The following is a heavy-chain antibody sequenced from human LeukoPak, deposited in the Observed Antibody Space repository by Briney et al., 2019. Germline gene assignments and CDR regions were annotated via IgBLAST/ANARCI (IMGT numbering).Heavy chain of an antibody. J-gene: IGHJ4*02. CDR3: ARISRGDYYDSSGYFTPIDFDY. D-gene: IGHD3-22*01. V-gene: IGHV4-39*01. Sequence: SETLSLTCTVSGGSISSSSYYWGWIRQPPGKGLEWIGSIYYSGSTYYNPSLKSRVTISVDTSKNQFSLKLSSVTAADTAVYYCARISRGDYYDSSGYFTPIDFDYWGQGTLVTVSS. CDR2: IYYSGST. CDR1: GGSISSSSYY.